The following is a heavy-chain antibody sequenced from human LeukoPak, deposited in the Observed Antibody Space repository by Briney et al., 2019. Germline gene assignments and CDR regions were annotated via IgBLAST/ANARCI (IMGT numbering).Heavy chain of an antibody. CDR2: ISSSRSTI. CDR1: GFTFSSYE. D-gene: IGHD2-2*01. Sequence: GGSLRLSCAASGFTFSSYEMNWVRQAPGKGLEWVSYISSSRSTILYADSVKGRFTISRDNAKNSLYLQMNSLRAEDTAVYYCARGDCSSTSCYPPEWGQGTLVTVSS. CDR3: ARGDCSSTSCYPPE. J-gene: IGHJ4*02. V-gene: IGHV3-48*03.